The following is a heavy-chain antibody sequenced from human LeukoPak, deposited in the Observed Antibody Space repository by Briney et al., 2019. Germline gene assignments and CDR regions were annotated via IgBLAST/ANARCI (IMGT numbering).Heavy chain of an antibody. CDR3: ARDRLLGCNWFDP. J-gene: IGHJ5*02. V-gene: IGHV3-33*08. Sequence: GGSLRLSCAASGFTFANYAMNWVRQAPGKGLEWVAVIWYDGSNKYYADSVKGRFTISRDNSKNTLYLQMNSLRAEDTAVYYCARDRLLGCNWFDPWGQGTLVTVSS. CDR1: GFTFANYA. D-gene: IGHD3-22*01. CDR2: IWYDGSNK.